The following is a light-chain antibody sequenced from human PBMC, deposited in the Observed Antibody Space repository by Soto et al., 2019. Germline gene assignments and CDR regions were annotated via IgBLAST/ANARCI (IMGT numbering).Light chain of an antibody. CDR1: SSDIGTYNV. CDR3: CSYAGSSTYG. J-gene: IGLJ1*01. V-gene: IGLV2-23*01. CDR2: EGS. Sequence: QSVLTQPASVSGSPGQSITISCTGTSSDIGTYNVVSWYQQHPGKAPKLMIYEGSKRPSGVSNRFSGSKSGNTASLTISGLQAEDEADYYCCSYAGSSTYGFGTGTKVTVL.